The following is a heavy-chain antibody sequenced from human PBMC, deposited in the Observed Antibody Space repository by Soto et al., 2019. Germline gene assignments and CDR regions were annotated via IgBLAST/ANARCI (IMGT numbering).Heavy chain of an antibody. CDR3: AKGPSPYSSSPPGDY. Sequence: SETLSLTCAVSGGSISSGGYSWSWIRQPPGKGLEWIGYIYHSGSTYYNPSLRSRVTISVDRSKNQFSLKLSSLTAADTAVYYCAKGPSPYSSSPPGDYWGQGTLVTVSS. CDR1: GGSISSGGYS. CDR2: IYHSGST. J-gene: IGHJ4*02. V-gene: IGHV4-30-2*01. D-gene: IGHD6-13*01.